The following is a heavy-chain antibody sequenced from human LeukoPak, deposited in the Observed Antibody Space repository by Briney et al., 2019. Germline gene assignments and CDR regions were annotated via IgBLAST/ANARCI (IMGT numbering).Heavy chain of an antibody. CDR1: GFTFSNYA. D-gene: IGHD6-25*01. J-gene: IGHJ4*02. Sequence: GGSLRLSCAASGFTFSNYAMSWVRQAPGKGLKWVSAISGGGGPTYYADSVKGRFTISRDNSKNKLYLQMNSLRAEDAAVYFCAKNSGYSWQYFFDYWGQGTLVTVSS. CDR3: AKNSGYSWQYFFDY. V-gene: IGHV3-23*01. CDR2: ISGGGGPT.